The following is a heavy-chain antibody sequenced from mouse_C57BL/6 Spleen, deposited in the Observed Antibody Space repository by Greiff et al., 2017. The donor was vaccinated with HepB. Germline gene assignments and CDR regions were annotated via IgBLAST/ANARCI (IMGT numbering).Heavy chain of an antibody. CDR3: ARSLTYDYDLYYFDY. J-gene: IGHJ2*01. D-gene: IGHD2-4*01. V-gene: IGHV1-59*01. CDR1: GYTFTSYW. Sequence: VQLQQPGAELVRPGTSVKLSCKASGYTFTSYWMHWVKQRPGQGLEWIGVIDPSDSYTNYNQKFKGKATLTVDTSSSTAYMQLSSLTSEDSAVYYCARSLTYDYDLYYFDYWGQGTTLTVSS. CDR2: IDPSDSYT.